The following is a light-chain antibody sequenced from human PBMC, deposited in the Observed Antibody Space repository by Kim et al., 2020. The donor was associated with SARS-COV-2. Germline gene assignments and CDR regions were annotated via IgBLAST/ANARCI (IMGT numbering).Light chain of an antibody. CDR1: QTVSSTY. CDR2: GAS. J-gene: IGKJ2*01. V-gene: IGKV3-20*01. CDR3: QQYGSSPRYT. Sequence: EIVLTQSPGTLSLSPGERATLSCRASQTVSSTYLAWYQQKSGQAPRLLIYGASSRATGIPDRFSGSGSGTDFTLTISRLEPEDFAVYYWQQYGSSPRYTFGQETKLEI.